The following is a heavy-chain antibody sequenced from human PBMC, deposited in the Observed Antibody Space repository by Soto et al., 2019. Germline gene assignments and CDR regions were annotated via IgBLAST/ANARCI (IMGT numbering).Heavy chain of an antibody. J-gene: IGHJ4*02. CDR1: GYTFTSHD. CDR2: MNPNSGNT. V-gene: IGHV1-8*01. CDR3: ERWDYGYYARFDY. Sequence: QVQLVQSGAEVKKSGASVKVSCKASGYTFTSHDINWVRQATGQGLEWMGWMNPNSGNTGYAQKFQGRVTMTRNTTISTSYMELRSLRSEDTAVDYRERWDYGYYARFDYWGQGTLVTVSS. D-gene: IGHD4-17*01.